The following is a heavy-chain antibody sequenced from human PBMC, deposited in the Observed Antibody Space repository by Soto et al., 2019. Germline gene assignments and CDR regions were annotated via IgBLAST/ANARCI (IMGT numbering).Heavy chain of an antibody. Sequence: QVQLVQSGAEVKKPGSSVKVSCKASGGTFSSYAISWVRQAPGQGLEWVGGIIPIFGTANYAQKSQGRVTITADESTSTAYMELSSLRSEDTAVYYCARVMYCSSTSCFHMDVWGQGTTVTVSS. J-gene: IGHJ6*02. D-gene: IGHD2-2*01. CDR3: ARVMYCSSTSCFHMDV. CDR2: IIPIFGTA. CDR1: GGTFSSYA. V-gene: IGHV1-69*01.